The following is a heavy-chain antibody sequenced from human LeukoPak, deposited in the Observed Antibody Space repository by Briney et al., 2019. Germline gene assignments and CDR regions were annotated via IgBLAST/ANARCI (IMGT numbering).Heavy chain of an antibody. V-gene: IGHV3-30*02. CDR1: GGTFSTYG. CDR2: IRSDGSDK. CDR3: AKDGSGSYGFNY. Sequence: GGSLRLSWAASGGTFSTYGVHWVRQAPGKGLEWVAFIRSDGSDKYYADSVKGRFTISRDNSKNTLYLQMNSLSGEDTAVYFCAKDGSGSYGFNYWGQGTLVTVSS. J-gene: IGHJ4*02. D-gene: IGHD1-26*01.